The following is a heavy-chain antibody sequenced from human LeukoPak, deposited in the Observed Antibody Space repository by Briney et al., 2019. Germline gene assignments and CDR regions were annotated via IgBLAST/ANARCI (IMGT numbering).Heavy chain of an antibody. J-gene: IGHJ4*02. CDR3: ARDCSSSSCYEGYFDY. Sequence: GGSLRLSCAASGFTFSSYAMSWVRQAPGKGLEWVANIKQDGSEKYYVDSVKGRFTISRDNAKNSLYLQMNSLRADDTAVYYCARDCSSSSCYEGYFDYWGQGTLVTVSS. D-gene: IGHD2-2*01. V-gene: IGHV3-7*01. CDR1: GFTFSSYA. CDR2: IKQDGSEK.